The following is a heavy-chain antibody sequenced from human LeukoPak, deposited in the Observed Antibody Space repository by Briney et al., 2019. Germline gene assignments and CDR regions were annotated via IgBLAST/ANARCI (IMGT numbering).Heavy chain of an antibody. D-gene: IGHD4-17*01. V-gene: IGHV4-4*07. CDR2: IYTSGST. Sequence: PSETLSLTCTVSGGSISSYYWSWIRQPAGKGLRWIGRIYTSGSTNYNPSLKSRVTMSVDTSKNQFSLKLSSVTAADTAVYYCASGGTVTKTNAFDIWGQGTMVTVSS. CDR3: ASGGTVTKTNAFDI. CDR1: GGSISSYY. J-gene: IGHJ3*02.